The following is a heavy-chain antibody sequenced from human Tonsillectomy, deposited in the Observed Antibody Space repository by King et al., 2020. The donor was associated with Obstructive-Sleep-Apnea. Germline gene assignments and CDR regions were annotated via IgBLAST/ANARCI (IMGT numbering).Heavy chain of an antibody. J-gene: IGHJ6*02. V-gene: IGHV3-74*01. Sequence: EVQLVESGGGLVQPGGSLRLSCVVSGFTFSSYWMHWVRQAPGKGLVWVSRINSDGSRTSYADSVKGRFTIARDNAKNTLYLQMNSLRVEDTAVYYCAPYPYSSSWHYYYYGMDVWGQGTTVTVSS. D-gene: IGHD6-13*01. CDR1: GFTFSSYW. CDR2: INSDGSRT. CDR3: APYPYSSSWHYYYYGMDV.